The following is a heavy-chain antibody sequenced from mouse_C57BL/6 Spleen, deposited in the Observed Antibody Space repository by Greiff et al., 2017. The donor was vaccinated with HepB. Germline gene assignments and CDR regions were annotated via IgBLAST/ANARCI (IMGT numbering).Heavy chain of an antibody. V-gene: IGHV1-15*01. CDR1: GYTFTDYE. D-gene: IGHD4-1*01. J-gene: IGHJ4*01. CDR3: TRDLTGTEYAMDY. Sequence: VQLQQSGAELVRPGASVTLSCKASGYTFTDYEMHWVKQTPVHGLEWIGAIDPETGGTAYNQKFKGKAILTADKSSSTAYMELRSLTSEDSAVCYCTRDLTGTEYAMDYWGQGTSVTVSS. CDR2: IDPETGGT.